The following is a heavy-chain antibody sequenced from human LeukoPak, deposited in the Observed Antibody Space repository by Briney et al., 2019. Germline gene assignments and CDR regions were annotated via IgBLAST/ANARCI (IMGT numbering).Heavy chain of an antibody. CDR1: GDSVSSNSAA. V-gene: IGHV6-1*01. J-gene: IGHJ6*02. CDR3: AREIIVAGYYYYGMDV. Sequence: SQTLSLTCATSGDSVSSNSAAWNWIRQSPSRGLEWLGRTYYRSKWYNDYAVSVKSRITINPDTSKNQFSLQLNSVTPEDTAVYYCAREIIVAGYYYYGMDVWGQGTTVTVSS. CDR2: TYYRSKWYN. D-gene: IGHD6-19*01.